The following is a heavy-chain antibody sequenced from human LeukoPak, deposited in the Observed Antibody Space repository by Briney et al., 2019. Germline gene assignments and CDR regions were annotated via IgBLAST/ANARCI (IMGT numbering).Heavy chain of an antibody. D-gene: IGHD1-26*01. J-gene: IGHJ4*02. V-gene: IGHV1-24*01. CDR2: FDPEDGET. CDR3: ARDWAIVGATLSFDY. Sequence: FDPEDGETIYAQKFQGRVTMTEDTSTDTAYMELSSLRSDDTAVYYCARDWAIVGATLSFDYWGQGTLVTVSS.